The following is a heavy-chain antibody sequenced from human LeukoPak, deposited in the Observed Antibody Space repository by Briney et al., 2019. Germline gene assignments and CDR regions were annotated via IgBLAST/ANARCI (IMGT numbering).Heavy chain of an antibody. J-gene: IGHJ4*02. V-gene: IGHV3-23*01. Sequence: GGSLRLSCAASGFTFSGYAMSWVRQAPGKGLEWVSAISGSGGSTYYADSVKGRFTISGDNPKNTLYLQMNSLRAEDTAVYYCARVAGSEYYFDYWGQGTLVTVSS. CDR3: ARVAGSEYYFDY. CDR1: GFTFSGYA. D-gene: IGHD2-15*01. CDR2: ISGSGGST.